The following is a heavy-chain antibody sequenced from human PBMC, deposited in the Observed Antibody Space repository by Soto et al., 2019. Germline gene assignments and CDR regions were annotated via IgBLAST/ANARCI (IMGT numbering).Heavy chain of an antibody. D-gene: IGHD1-1*01. V-gene: IGHV1-69*01. CDR3: ARGVEEMATTTAVWAFDL. Sequence: QEQLVQSGAEVKKPGSSGKVSCKSSGDTFSSHAFGWVRQAPGQGLEWMGGIIPFFGRANYAQKCQGRVAITADESTTTAYMELSSLRSEDTAVYYCARGVEEMATTTAVWAFDLWGRGTLVTVSS. CDR1: GDTFSSHA. CDR2: IIPFFGRA. J-gene: IGHJ2*01.